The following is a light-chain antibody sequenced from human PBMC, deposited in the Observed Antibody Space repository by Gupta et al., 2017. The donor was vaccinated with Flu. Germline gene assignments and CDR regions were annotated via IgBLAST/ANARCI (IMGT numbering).Light chain of an antibody. CDR1: QSVLYSSTGKNY. CDR2: WPS. Sequence: DIVMTQSPDSMAVSLGERATINCKSSQSVLYSSTGKNYLAWYQQKPGQPPKLLTYWPSTRESAVPDRLSGSASGTXFTLGIXILPAEDVAVSNCQYYSAAPPSLGXGTKLE. J-gene: IGKJ2*03. V-gene: IGKV4-1*01. CDR3: QYYSAAPPS.